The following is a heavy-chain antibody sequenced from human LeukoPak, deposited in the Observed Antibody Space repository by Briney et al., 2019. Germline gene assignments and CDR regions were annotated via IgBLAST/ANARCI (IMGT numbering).Heavy chain of an antibody. CDR1: GITLSNYG. J-gene: IGHJ4*02. D-gene: IGHD3-22*01. CDR3: AKRGVVIRVILVGFHKEAYYFDS. V-gene: IGHV3-23*01. Sequence: GSLRLSCAVSGITLSNYGMSWVRQAPGKGLEWVAGISGNGGSTNYADSVKGRFTISRDNPKNTLHLQMNSLRAEDTAVYFCAKRGVVIRVILVGFHKEAYYFDSWGQGALVTVSS. CDR2: ISGNGGST.